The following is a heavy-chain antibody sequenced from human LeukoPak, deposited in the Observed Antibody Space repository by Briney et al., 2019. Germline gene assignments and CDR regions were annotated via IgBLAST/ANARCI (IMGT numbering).Heavy chain of an antibody. CDR3: AKDYDAYNPYYFDY. V-gene: IGHV3-23*01. J-gene: IGHJ4*02. Sequence: GGSLRHSCAASGFTFSSYAMSWVRQAPGKGLEWVSAISGSGGSTYYADSVKGRFTISRDNSKNTVYLQMNSLRAEDTAVYYCAKDYDAYNPYYFDYSGQGTLVTVSS. CDR1: GFTFSSYA. CDR2: ISGSGGST. D-gene: IGHD5-24*01.